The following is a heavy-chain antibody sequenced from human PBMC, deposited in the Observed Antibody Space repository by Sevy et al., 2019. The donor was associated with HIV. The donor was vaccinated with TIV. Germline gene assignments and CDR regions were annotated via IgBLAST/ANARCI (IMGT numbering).Heavy chain of an antibody. CDR1: GFTFNTYA. CDR2: IWNDGSEK. CDR3: ARDPLYHYGSGTFYRFYYGMDV. V-gene: IGHV3-33*01. Sequence: GGSLRLSCAASGFTFNTYAMHWVRQPPGKGLEWVAVIWNDGSEKYYADSVEGRFTISRDNSKNMLYLQMNSLRAEDTAVFCCARDPLYHYGSGTFYRFYYGMDVWGQGTTVTVS. D-gene: IGHD3-10*01. J-gene: IGHJ6*02.